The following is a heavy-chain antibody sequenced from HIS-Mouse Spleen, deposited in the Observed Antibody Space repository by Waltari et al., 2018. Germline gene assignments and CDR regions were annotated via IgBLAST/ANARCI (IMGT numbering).Heavy chain of an antibody. V-gene: IGHV1-2*02. CDR2: INPNRGGT. CDR3: ARDRGSGESGYFDY. Sequence: QVQLVQSGAEVKKPGASVKVSCKASGYTFTGYYMHWVRQAPGQGLEWIGWINPNRGGTNYAQKFQGRVTMTRDTSISTAYMELSRLRSDDTAVYYCARDRGSGESGYFDYWGQGTLVTVSS. J-gene: IGHJ4*02. CDR1: GYTFTGYY. D-gene: IGHD3-10*01.